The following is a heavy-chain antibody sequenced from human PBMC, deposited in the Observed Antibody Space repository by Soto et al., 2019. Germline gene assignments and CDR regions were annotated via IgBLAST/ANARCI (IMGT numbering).Heavy chain of an antibody. D-gene: IGHD1-26*01. V-gene: IGHV4-31*03. CDR3: ARGAVGATIYFDY. CDR2: IYYSGNT. J-gene: IGHJ4*02. CDR1: GGSISSGGNF. Sequence: QVQLQESGPGLVKPSQTLSLTCPFPGGSISSGGNFWSWIGQHPGKGLEWIGYIYYSGNTFYNPSLKTRVSISVDTSKNQFSLKLSSVTAADTAVYYCARGAVGATIYFDYWGQGTLVTVSS.